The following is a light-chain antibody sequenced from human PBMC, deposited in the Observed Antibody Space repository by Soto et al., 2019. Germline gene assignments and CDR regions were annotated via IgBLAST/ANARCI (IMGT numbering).Light chain of an antibody. Sequence: QSVLTQPPSVSGAPGQRVTISCTGSSSNIGAGYDVHGYQQLPGTAPKLLIYGNSNRPSGVPDRFSGSKSGTSASLAITGLQAEDEADYYCQSYDTSLTDLVFGGGTKLTVL. CDR3: QSYDTSLTDLV. V-gene: IGLV1-40*01. CDR2: GNS. CDR1: SSNIGAGYD. J-gene: IGLJ2*01.